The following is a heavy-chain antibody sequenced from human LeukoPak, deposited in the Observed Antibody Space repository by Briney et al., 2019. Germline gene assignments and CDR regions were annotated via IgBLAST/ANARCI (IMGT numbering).Heavy chain of an antibody. D-gene: IGHD3-3*01. CDR2: ISSSSSTI. J-gene: IGHJ5*02. CDR3: ARDQYDFWSGYYTHNWFDP. CDR1: GFTFSSYA. V-gene: IGHV3-48*01. Sequence: GGSLRLSCAASGFTFSSYAMSWVRQAPGKGLEWVSYISSSSSTIYYADSVKGRFTISRDNAKNSLYLQMNSLRAEDTAVYYCARDQYDFWSGYYTHNWFDPWGQGTLVTVSS.